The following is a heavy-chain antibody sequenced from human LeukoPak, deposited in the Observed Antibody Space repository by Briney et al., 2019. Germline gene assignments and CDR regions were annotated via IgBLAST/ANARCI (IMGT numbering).Heavy chain of an antibody. J-gene: IGHJ3*02. V-gene: IGHV3-48*01. D-gene: IGHD6-6*01. CDR1: GFTFSSYS. CDR2: ISSSGSTV. Sequence: GGSLRLSCAASGFTFSSYSMNWVRQAPGKGLEWVSYISSSGSTVYYADSVKGRFTISRDNAKNSLYLQMNSLRAEDTAVYYCAREYSSSSGRAFDIWGQGTMVTVSS. CDR3: AREYSSSSGRAFDI.